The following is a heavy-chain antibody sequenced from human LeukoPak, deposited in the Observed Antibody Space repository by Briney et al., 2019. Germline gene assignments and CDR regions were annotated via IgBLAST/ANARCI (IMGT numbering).Heavy chain of an antibody. D-gene: IGHD6-13*01. CDR2: MNPNSGNT. CDR3: ARGHSSSWYWDYYYGMDV. CDR1: GYTFTSYD. Sequence: SVQVSCKASGYTFTSYDINWVRQATGQRLEWMGWMNPNSGNTGYAQKFQGRVTMTRNTSISTDYMELSSLRSEDTAVYYCARGHSSSWYWDYYYGMDVWGQGTTVTVSS. J-gene: IGHJ6*02. V-gene: IGHV1-8*01.